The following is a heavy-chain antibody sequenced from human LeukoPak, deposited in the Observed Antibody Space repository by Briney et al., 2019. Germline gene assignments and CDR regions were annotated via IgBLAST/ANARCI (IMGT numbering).Heavy chain of an antibody. CDR2: ISGSGGST. CDR3: ASEVVGATFFDY. Sequence: GGSLRLSCAASGFTFSSYAMSWVRQAPGKGLEWVSAISGSGGSTYYADSVKGRFTISRDNSKNTLYLQMNSVRAEDTAVYYCASEVVGATFFDYWGQGTLVTVSS. J-gene: IGHJ4*02. CDR1: GFTFSSYA. D-gene: IGHD1-26*01. V-gene: IGHV3-23*01.